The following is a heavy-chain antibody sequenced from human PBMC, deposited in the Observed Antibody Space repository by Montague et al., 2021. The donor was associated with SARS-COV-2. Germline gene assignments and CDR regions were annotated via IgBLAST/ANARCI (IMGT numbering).Heavy chain of an antibody. D-gene: IGHD3-16*01. J-gene: IGHJ4*02. Sequence: SLSLSWSASGFTFSIFEMNWVRQAPGKGLEWISYISSSANTMYYAESLKGRFTISRDNAMKSLYLQMNSLRAEDTAVYYCARGGGVFDNWGQGTLVTVAS. V-gene: IGHV3-48*03. CDR2: ISSSANTM. CDR1: GFTFSIFE. CDR3: ARGGGVFDN.